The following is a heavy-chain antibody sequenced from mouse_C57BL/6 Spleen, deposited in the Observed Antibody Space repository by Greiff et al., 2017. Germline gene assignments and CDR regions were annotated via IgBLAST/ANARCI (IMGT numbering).Heavy chain of an antibody. CDR3: ARHPYLDY. CDR1: GFSLTSYG. CDR2: IWSDGST. Sequence: VQGVESGPGLVAPSQSLSITCTVSGFSLTSYGVHWVRQPPGKGLEWLVVIWSDGSTTYNSALKSRLSICKVNTKTQIFLKMTSLQTDDTAMYYCARHPYLDYWGQGTSVTVSS. V-gene: IGHV2-6-1*01. J-gene: IGHJ4*01. D-gene: IGHD1-1*01.